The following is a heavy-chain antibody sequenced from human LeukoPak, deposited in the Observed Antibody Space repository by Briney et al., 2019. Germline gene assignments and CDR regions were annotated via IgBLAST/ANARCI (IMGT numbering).Heavy chain of an antibody. V-gene: IGHV3-33*01. CDR3: ARDGHGATNFDY. CDR2: IWHDGSNK. CDR1: GFTFSSYG. D-gene: IGHD1-26*01. J-gene: IGHJ4*02. Sequence: PGRSLRLSCAASGFTFSSYGMHWVRQAPGKGLEWVAVIWHDGSNKYYADSVKGRFTISRDNSKNTLYLQMISLRAAGTAVYYCARDGHGATNFDYWGQGTLVTVSS.